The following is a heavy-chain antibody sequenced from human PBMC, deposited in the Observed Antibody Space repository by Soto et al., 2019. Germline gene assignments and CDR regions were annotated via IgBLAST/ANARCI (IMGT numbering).Heavy chain of an antibody. J-gene: IGHJ4*02. D-gene: IGHD3-22*01. CDR2: LYYRGTT. V-gene: IGHV4-31*03. Sequence: QVQLQESGPGLVKPSQTLSLTCPVSGGSISSVGYYWSWIRQHPGKALEWIGYLYYRGTTYYNPSLKSRVTISVDTSKYQCSLKLSSVTAADTAVYYCARGGYDSSGGVVLCFWGQGTLVTVSS. CDR3: ARGGYDSSGGVVLCF. CDR1: GGSISSVGYY.